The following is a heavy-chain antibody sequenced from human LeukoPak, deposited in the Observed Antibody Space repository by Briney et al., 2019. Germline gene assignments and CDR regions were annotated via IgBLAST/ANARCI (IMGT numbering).Heavy chain of an antibody. J-gene: IGHJ4*02. CDR1: GYTFTSYG. D-gene: IGHD5-18*01. V-gene: IGHV1-18*04. CDR3: ARGLSYGYYLGY. Sequence: ASVKVSCKASGYTFTSYGISWVRQAPGQGLEWMGWISVHNGNTNYAQKLQGRVTMTTDTSTSTAYMELRSLRSDDTAVYYCARGLSYGYYLGYWGQGTLVTVSS. CDR2: ISVHNGNT.